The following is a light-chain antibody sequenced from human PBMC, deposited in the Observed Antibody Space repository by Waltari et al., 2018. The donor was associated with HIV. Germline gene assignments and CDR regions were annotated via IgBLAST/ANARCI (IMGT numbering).Light chain of an antibody. CDR2: EVT. V-gene: IGLV2-14*01. Sequence: SALTQPASVSGSPGQSITISCTGTSADVGGYDYASWYHLHPGKTPKLLIYEVTNRPSGFSNRFSGSKSGRTASLTISGLQAEDEADYYCSSYTNSATRVFGVGTKLTVL. J-gene: IGLJ3*02. CDR3: SSYTNSATRV. CDR1: SADVGGYDY.